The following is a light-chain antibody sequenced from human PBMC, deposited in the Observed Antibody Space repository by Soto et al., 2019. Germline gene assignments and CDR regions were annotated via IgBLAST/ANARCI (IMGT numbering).Light chain of an antibody. Sequence: QSVLTQPPSVSGAPGQRVTISCTGSSSNIRAGYDVHWYQPLPGTAPKLPIYGSSNRPSGVPDRFAGSKSGTSASLAITGLQAVDVADYYCQSYDSSLRGAVFGGGTQLTVL. CDR1: SSNIRAGYD. CDR3: QSYDSSLRGAV. V-gene: IGLV1-40*01. CDR2: GSS. J-gene: IGLJ7*01.